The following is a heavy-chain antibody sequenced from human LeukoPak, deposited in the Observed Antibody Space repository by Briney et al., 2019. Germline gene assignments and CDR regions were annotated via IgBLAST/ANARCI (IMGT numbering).Heavy chain of an antibody. V-gene: IGHV1-69*05. CDR2: IIPIFGTA. CDR3: ARDSSSWPFDY. J-gene: IGHJ4*02. D-gene: IGHD6-13*01. Sequence: MGVIIPIFGTANYAQNFQGRVTITTDETKSTDYMEVSSLRSEDTAVYYCARDSSSWPFDYWGQGTLVTVSS.